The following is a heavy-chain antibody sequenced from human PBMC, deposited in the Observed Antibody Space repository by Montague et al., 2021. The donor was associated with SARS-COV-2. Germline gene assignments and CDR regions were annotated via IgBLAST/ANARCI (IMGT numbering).Heavy chain of an antibody. CDR3: ARVLSYYGMDV. V-gene: IGHV3-33*01. CDR1: GFTFSRYG. Sequence: SLRLSCAASGFTFSRYGMHWVRQAPGKGLEWVAVIWYDGSNKYYXXSLKVRFTISRDNSKNTLYLQMNSLRAEDTAVYYCARVLSYYGMDVWGQGTTVTVSS. CDR2: IWYDGSNK. J-gene: IGHJ6*02. D-gene: IGHD3-10*01.